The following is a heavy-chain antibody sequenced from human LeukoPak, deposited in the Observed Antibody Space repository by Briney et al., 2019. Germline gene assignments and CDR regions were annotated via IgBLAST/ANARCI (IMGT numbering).Heavy chain of an antibody. CDR3: AITGYSSGWSSDYFDY. V-gene: IGHV1-69*05. J-gene: IGHJ4*02. CDR1: GGTFSSYA. Sequence: SVKVSCKASGGTFSSYAISWVRQAPGQGPEWMGGIIPIFGTANYAQKFQGRVTITTDESTSTAYMELSSLRSEDTAVYYCAITGYSSGWSSDYFDYWGQGTLVTVSS. D-gene: IGHD6-19*01. CDR2: IIPIFGTA.